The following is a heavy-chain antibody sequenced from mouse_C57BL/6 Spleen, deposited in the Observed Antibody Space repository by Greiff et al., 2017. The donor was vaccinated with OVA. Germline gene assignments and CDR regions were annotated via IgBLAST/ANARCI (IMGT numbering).Heavy chain of an antibody. V-gene: IGHV1-61*01. J-gene: IGHJ4*01. CDR1: GYTFTSYW. Sequence: QVQLQQPGAELVRPGSSVKLSCKASGYTFTSYWMDWVKQRPGQGLEWIGNIYPSDSETHYNQKFKDKATLTVDKSSRTAYMQLSRLTSEDSAVYDCARVFITTVVATPGDYWGQGTSVTVSS. CDR3: ARVFITTVVATPGDY. D-gene: IGHD1-1*01. CDR2: IYPSDSET.